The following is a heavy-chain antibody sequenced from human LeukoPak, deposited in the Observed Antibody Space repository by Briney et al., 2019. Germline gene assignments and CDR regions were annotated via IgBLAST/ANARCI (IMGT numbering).Heavy chain of an antibody. Sequence: GGSLRLSCEGSTFTFSDYGMHWVRQAPGKGLEWVAFIRNDGAKTYYADSAKGRFTISRYNSRNTLYLQMNSLTAEDTAVFYCAKDGVILAPGVYWYMDVWGRGTTVTVSS. V-gene: IGHV3-30*02. CDR3: AKDGVILAPGVYWYMDV. D-gene: IGHD3-16*02. CDR1: TFTFSDYG. J-gene: IGHJ6*03. CDR2: IRNDGAKT.